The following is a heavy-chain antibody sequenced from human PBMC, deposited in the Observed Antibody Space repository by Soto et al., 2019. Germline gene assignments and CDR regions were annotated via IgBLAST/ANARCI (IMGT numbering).Heavy chain of an antibody. V-gene: IGHV3-33*01. Sequence: QVQLVESGGGVVQPGRSLRLSCAASGFTFSSYGMHWVRQAPGKGLEWVAVIWYDGSNKYYADSVKGRFTISRDNSKNTLYLQMHSLRAEDTAVYYCAREGAQQLGYFDYWGQGTLVTVSS. CDR2: IWYDGSNK. J-gene: IGHJ4*02. CDR3: AREGAQQLGYFDY. CDR1: GFTFSSYG. D-gene: IGHD6-13*01.